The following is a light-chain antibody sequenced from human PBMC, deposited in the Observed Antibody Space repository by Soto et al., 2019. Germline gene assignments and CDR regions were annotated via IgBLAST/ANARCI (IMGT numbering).Light chain of an antibody. CDR1: SSNIGTNY. Sequence: QSVLTQPPSASGTPGQRVTISCSGSSSNIGTNYVYWYQQLPGMAPKLLIYRSDQRPSGVPDRLSGSKSGTSASLAISGLRSEDEADDYCATWDDTLSGVVFGGGTKVTVL. CDR2: RSD. V-gene: IGLV1-47*01. CDR3: ATWDDTLSGVV. J-gene: IGLJ2*01.